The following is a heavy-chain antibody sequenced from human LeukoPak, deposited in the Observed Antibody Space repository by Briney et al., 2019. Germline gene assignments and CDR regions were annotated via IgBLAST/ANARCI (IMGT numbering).Heavy chain of an antibody. Sequence: ASVKVSCKASGGTFRNYGITWVRQAPGQGLEWMGTIIPIFGTPNYARNFQGRVTITADESMSTAYMELSSLRSEDTAVYYCSRLLRSSPRDPWGQGTLVTVSS. CDR1: GGTFRNYG. V-gene: IGHV1-69*13. CDR3: SRLLRSSPRDP. D-gene: IGHD3-22*01. CDR2: IIPIFGTP. J-gene: IGHJ5*02.